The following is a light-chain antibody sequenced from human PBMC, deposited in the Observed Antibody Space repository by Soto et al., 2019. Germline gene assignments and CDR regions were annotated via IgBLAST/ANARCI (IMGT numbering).Light chain of an antibody. V-gene: IGKV3-15*01. CDR3: QQYNKWPLT. J-gene: IGKJ4*01. CDR2: HAS. Sequence: EIVMTQSPATLSVSPGERATLSCRASQSVSSNLAWYQQKPGQAPRLLIYHASTRATGIPARFSGSGSGTEFPLTIRSLQSEDFAVYYCQQYNKWPLTFGGGTKVEIK. CDR1: QSVSSN.